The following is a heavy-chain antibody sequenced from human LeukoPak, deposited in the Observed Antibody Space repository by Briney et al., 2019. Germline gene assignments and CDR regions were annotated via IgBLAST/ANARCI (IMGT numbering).Heavy chain of an antibody. CDR1: GFTFSSYA. CDR2: ISGSGGST. CDR3: AKVGDYYDSSGTFDY. J-gene: IGHJ4*02. V-gene: IGHV3-23*01. Sequence: PGGSLRLSCAASGFTFSSYAMSWVRQAPGKGLEWVSAISGSGGSTYYADSVKGRFTISRDNSKNTLYLQMNSLRAEDTAVYYCAKVGDYYDSSGTFDYWGQGTLVTVSS. D-gene: IGHD3-22*01.